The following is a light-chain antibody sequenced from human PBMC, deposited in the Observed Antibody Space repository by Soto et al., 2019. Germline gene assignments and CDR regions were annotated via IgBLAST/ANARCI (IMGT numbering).Light chain of an antibody. Sequence: EIVMTQSSATLSVSPGERATLSCRASQSVSSNLAWYQQKPGQAPRLLIYGASTRATGIPARFSGSGSGTEFTLTISSLQYEDFAVYYCQQYNNWPRTFGQGTKVDIK. CDR3: QQYNNWPRT. CDR2: GAS. V-gene: IGKV3-15*01. J-gene: IGKJ1*01. CDR1: QSVSSN.